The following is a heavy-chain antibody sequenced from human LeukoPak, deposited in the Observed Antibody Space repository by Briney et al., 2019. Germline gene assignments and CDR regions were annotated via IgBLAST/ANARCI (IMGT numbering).Heavy chain of an antibody. Sequence: ASETLSLTCTVSGGSISSSNSYWGWIRQPPGKGLEWIGTIYHTGSTYYNPSLKSRVTISVDTSKNQFSLNLSSVTAADTAVYYCARYYYDSRLFDYWGQGTLVTVSS. D-gene: IGHD3-22*01. CDR2: IYHTGST. CDR3: ARYYYDSRLFDY. V-gene: IGHV4-39*01. J-gene: IGHJ4*02. CDR1: GGSISSSNSY.